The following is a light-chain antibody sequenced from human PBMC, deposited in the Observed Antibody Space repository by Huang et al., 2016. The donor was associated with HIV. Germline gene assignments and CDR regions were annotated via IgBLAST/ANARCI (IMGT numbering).Light chain of an antibody. CDR3: QQYDSYPWT. CDR2: DAS. V-gene: IGKV1-5*01. Sequence: DIQMTQSPSTLSASIGDRVTITCRASQSINSWLAWYQQKPGKAPKLLIYDASSLQSGVPSRFSGSESGTEFTLTVTSLQPDDFATYYCQQYDSYPWTFGQGTTVEIQ. J-gene: IGKJ1*01. CDR1: QSINSW.